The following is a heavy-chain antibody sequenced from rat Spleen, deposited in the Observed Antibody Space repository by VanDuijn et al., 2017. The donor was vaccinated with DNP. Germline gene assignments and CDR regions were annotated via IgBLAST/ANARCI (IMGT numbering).Heavy chain of an antibody. D-gene: IGHD1-3*01. CDR2: ITDGGGST. CDR1: GFTFSYYY. J-gene: IGHJ3*01. V-gene: IGHV5-25*01. Sequence: EVLLVESDGGLVQPGRSLKLSCAVSGFTFSYYYMAWVRQAPTTGLEWVASITDGGGSTYYRDSVKGRFTISRDNAKSTLYLQMDSLRSEDTATYYCARRGTYGSLDYWGQGTLVTVSS. CDR3: ARRGTYGSLDY.